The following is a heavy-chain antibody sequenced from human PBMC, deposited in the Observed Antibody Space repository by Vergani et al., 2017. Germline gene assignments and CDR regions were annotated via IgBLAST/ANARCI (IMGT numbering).Heavy chain of an antibody. J-gene: IGHJ2*01. D-gene: IGHD5-18*01. CDR1: GFTFSSYA. V-gene: IGHV3-23*03. CDR2: IYSGGST. Sequence: EVQLLESGGGLVQPGGSLRLSCAASGFTFSSYAMSWVRQAPGKGLEWVSVIYSGGSTYYADSVKGRFTISRDNSKNTLYLQMNSLRAEDTAVYYCARERHDSDWYFDLWGRGTLVTVSS. CDR3: ARERHDSDWYFDL.